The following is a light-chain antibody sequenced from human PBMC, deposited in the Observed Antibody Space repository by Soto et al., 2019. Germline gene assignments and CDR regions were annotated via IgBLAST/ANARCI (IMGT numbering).Light chain of an antibody. CDR1: SSDIGRNY. CDR2: ENF. J-gene: IGLJ1*01. V-gene: IGLV1-51*02. CDR3: GTWDSSLTTFV. Sequence: QSVLTQPPSVSAAPGQKVTISCSGSSSDIGRNYVSWYKHLPRTAPKLLIYENFKRPSGIPDRFSDSKSGTSATLGITGLQTGDEADYYCGTWDSSLTTFVFGTGTKVTVL.